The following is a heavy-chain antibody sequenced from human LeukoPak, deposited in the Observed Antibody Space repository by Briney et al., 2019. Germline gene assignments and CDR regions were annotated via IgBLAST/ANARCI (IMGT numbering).Heavy chain of an antibody. CDR2: IRYDGINK. J-gene: IGHJ4*02. V-gene: IGHV3-30*02. CDR3: ARAPPGITIFGVVISY. D-gene: IGHD3-3*01. CDR1: GFIFSNYD. Sequence: QAGGSLRLSCAASGFIFSNYDIYWVRQAPGKGLEWVAFIRYDGINKYYADSVKGRFTISRDNSKNTLYPQMNSLRAEDTAVYYCARAPPGITIFGVVISYWGQGTLVTVSS.